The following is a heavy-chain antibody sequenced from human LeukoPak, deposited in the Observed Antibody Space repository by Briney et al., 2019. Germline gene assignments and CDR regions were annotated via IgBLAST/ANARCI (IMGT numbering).Heavy chain of an antibody. J-gene: IGHJ3*02. V-gene: IGHV5-51*01. Sequence: GESLKISCKGSGYSFTTYWSGWVRQMPGKGREGMGIIFPGDSDTRYSPSFQGHVTIPADKSISTAYLQWSSLNASDSAMYYCATGGQPAAFDIWGQGTMVTVSS. D-gene: IGHD3-16*01. CDR1: GYSFTTYW. CDR2: IFPGDSDT. CDR3: ATGGQPAAFDI.